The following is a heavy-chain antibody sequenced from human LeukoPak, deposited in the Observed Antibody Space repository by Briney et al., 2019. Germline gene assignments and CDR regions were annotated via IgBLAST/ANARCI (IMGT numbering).Heavy chain of an antibody. CDR2: IYSGGST. J-gene: IGHJ4*02. CDR1: GFTVSSNY. CDR3: ARETSGYVVDY. Sequence: PGGSLRLSCAASGFTVSSNYMSWVRQAPGKGLEWVSVIYSGGSTYYADSVKGRFTISRDNSKNTLYLQMNSLRAEDTAVYYCARETSGYVVDYWGQGTLVTVSS. D-gene: IGHD5-12*01. V-gene: IGHV3-53*01.